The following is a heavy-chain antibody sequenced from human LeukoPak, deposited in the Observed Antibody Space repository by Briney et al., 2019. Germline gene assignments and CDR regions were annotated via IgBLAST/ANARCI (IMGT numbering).Heavy chain of an antibody. CDR1: GGSISSGGYS. D-gene: IGHD3-22*01. CDR2: IYHSGST. V-gene: IGHV4-30-2*01. CDR3: ARGITMIVVVTPVAAFDI. Sequence: KPSETLSLTCAVSGGSISSGGYSWSWIRQPPGKGLEWIGYIYHSGSTYYNPSLKSRVTISVDRSKNQFSLKLSSVTAADTAVYYCARGITMIVVVTPVAAFDIWGQGTMVTVSS. J-gene: IGHJ3*02.